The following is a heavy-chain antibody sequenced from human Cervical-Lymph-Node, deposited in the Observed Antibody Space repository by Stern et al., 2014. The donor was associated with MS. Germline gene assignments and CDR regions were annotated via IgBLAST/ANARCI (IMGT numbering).Heavy chain of an antibody. D-gene: IGHD6-19*01. CDR2: IYPGDSDT. J-gene: IGHJ1*01. CDR3: ATIPVAGGPDCLQH. CDR1: GYDFSDYW. Sequence: VQLGQSGAEVKKPGESLKISCKGSGYDFSDYWIAWVRQVPGKGLECVGIIYPGDSDTIYSPSFQGQVTISVDYSLSTAYLQWSRLKTSDTAIYYCATIPVAGGPDCLQHWGQGTLVSVSS. V-gene: IGHV5-51*01.